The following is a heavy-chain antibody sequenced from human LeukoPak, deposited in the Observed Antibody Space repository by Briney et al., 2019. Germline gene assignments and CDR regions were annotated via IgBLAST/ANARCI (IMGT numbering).Heavy chain of an antibody. CDR3: ARDCSGGSCYYNYFDY. Sequence: ASVKVSCKASGYTFTSYGISWVRQAPGQGLEWMGWISAYNGNTNYAQKLQGRVTMTKDTSTSTAYMELRSLRSDDMAVYYCARDCSGGSCYYNYFDYWGQGTLVTVSS. CDR1: GYTFTSYG. V-gene: IGHV1-18*03. D-gene: IGHD2-15*01. J-gene: IGHJ4*02. CDR2: ISAYNGNT.